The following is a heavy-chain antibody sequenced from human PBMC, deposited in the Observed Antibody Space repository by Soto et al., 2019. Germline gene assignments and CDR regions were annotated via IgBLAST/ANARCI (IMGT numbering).Heavy chain of an antibody. J-gene: IGHJ6*03. V-gene: IGHV1-18*01. CDR3: ARECSPGTAHYYYMDV. CDR1: GYTFTSYG. Sequence: GASVKVSCKASGYTFTSYGISWVRQAPGQGLEWMGWISAYNGNTNYAQKLQGRVTMTTDTSTSTAYMELRSLRSDDTAVYYCARECSPGTAHYYYMDVWGKGTTVTVSS. D-gene: IGHD1-7*01. CDR2: ISAYNGNT.